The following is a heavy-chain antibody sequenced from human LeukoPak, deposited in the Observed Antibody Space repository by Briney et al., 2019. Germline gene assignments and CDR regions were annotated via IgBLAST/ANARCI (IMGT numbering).Heavy chain of an antibody. CDR3: AKDLTGGNYYLDY. CDR1: GFTFSSYA. J-gene: IGHJ4*02. Sequence: GGSLRLSCAASGFTFSSYAMTWVRQAPGKGLEWVSGISDSGGSTYYADSVKGRFTISRDNSKNTVYLQVNSLRAEDTAVYYCAKDLTGGNYYLDYWGQGTLVTVSS. CDR2: ISDSGGST. V-gene: IGHV3-23*01. D-gene: IGHD1-26*01.